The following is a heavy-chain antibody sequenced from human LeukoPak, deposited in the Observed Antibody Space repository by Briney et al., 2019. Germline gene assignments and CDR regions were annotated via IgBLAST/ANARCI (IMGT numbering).Heavy chain of an antibody. V-gene: IGHV4-59*01. J-gene: IGHJ4*02. Sequence: SETLSLTCTLSGGSISTYYWSWIRQPPGKGLEWIEDIYHSGSTNYNPSLKSRVTISVDTSKNQFSLKLSSVTAADTAVYYCARGGGYASPIGYWGQGALVTVSS. CDR1: GGSISTYY. CDR3: ARGGGYASPIGY. D-gene: IGHD5-12*01. CDR2: IYHSGST.